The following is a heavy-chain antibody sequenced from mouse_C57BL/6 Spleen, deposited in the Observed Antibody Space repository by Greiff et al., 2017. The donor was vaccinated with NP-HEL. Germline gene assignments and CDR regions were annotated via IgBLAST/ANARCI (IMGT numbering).Heavy chain of an antibody. CDR1: GYTFTSYG. CDR3: ARREVTTDY. D-gene: IGHD2-2*01. V-gene: IGHV1-81*01. J-gene: IGHJ4*01. Sequence: VQLQQSGAELARPGASVKLSCKASGYTFTSYGISGVKQRTGQGLEWIGEIYPRSGNTYYNEKLKGKATLTADKSSSTAYMELRSLTSDDSAVYFCARREVTTDYWGQGTSVTVSS. CDR2: IYPRSGNT.